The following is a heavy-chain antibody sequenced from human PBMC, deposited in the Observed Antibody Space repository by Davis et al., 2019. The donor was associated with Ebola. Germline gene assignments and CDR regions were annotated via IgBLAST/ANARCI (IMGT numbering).Heavy chain of an antibody. J-gene: IGHJ4*02. Sequence: GGSLRLSCAASGFTFSSYSMNWVRQAPGKGLEWVSSIDSDSTYIYYADSVKGRFTTSRDNAKNSLYLQMNSLRPEDTAVYYCARMSSSWYSFDYWGQGTLVTVSS. V-gene: IGHV3-21*06. CDR3: ARMSSSWYSFDY. D-gene: IGHD6-13*01. CDR2: IDSDSTYI. CDR1: GFTFSSYS.